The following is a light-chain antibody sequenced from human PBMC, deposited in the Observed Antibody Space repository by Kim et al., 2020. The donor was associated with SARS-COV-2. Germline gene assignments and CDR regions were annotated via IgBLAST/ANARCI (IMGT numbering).Light chain of an antibody. CDR2: DAS. V-gene: IGKV3-11*01. CDR3: QQRSNWPLT. Sequence: ELVLTQSPATLSLSPGERATLSCRASQSVTTYLAWYQQKPGQAPRLLIYDASNRATGIPARFSGSGSGTDFTLTIGSLEPEDFAVYYCQQRSNWPLTFGGGTKVDIK. CDR1: QSVTTY. J-gene: IGKJ4*01.